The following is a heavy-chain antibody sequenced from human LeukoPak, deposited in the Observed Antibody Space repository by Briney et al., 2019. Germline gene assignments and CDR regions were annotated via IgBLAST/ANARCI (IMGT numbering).Heavy chain of an antibody. Sequence: SVKVSCKASGGTFSSYAISWVRQAPGQGLEWMGRIIPILGIANYAQKFQGRVTITADKSTSTAYMELSSLRSEDTAVYYCARLLQPTRGGYLDYWGQGTLVTVSS. V-gene: IGHV1-69*04. D-gene: IGHD3-22*01. J-gene: IGHJ4*02. CDR1: GGTFSSYA. CDR2: IIPILGIA. CDR3: ARLLQPTRGGYLDY.